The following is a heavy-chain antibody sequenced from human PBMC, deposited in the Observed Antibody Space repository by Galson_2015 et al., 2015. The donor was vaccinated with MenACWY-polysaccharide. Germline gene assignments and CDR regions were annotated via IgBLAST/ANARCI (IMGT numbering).Heavy chain of an antibody. CDR2: IKSDGSST. D-gene: IGHD5-12*01. CDR1: GFTFSTYW. CDR3: ARAYSAYD. Sequence: SLRLSCAVSGFTFSTYWMHWVRQAPGKGLVWVSRIKSDGSSTNYADSVKGRFTISRDNAKNTLYLQMNSLRVEDTALYYCARAYSAYDWGQGTLVTVSA. J-gene: IGHJ4*02. V-gene: IGHV3-74*01.